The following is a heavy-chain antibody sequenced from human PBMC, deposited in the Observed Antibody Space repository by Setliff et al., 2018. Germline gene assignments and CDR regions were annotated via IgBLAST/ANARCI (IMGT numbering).Heavy chain of an antibody. CDR2: ISAYNGNT. CDR1: GYTFTSYG. D-gene: IGHD3-3*01. CDR3: ARAPRLEWILPTFDY. J-gene: IGHJ4*02. V-gene: IGHV1-18*01. Sequence: AASVKVSCKASGYTFTSYGISWVRQAPGQGLEWMGWISAYNGNTNYAQKLQGRVTMTTDTSTSTAYMELRSLRSDDTAVYYCARAPRLEWILPTFDYWGQGTPVTVSS.